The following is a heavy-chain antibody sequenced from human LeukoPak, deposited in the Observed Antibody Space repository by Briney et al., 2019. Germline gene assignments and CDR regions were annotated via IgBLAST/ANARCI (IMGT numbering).Heavy chain of an antibody. CDR1: GFTFSSYW. V-gene: IGHV3-7*01. CDR2: IKQDGSEK. Sequence: GGSLRLSCAASGFTFSSYWMSWVRQAPGKGLEWVANIKQDGSEKYYVDSVKGRFTISRDNAENSLYLQMNSLRAEDTAVYYCARDQYSSSSHYYYYYYMDVWGKGTTVTVSS. CDR3: ARDQYSSSSHYYYYYYMDV. J-gene: IGHJ6*03. D-gene: IGHD6-6*01.